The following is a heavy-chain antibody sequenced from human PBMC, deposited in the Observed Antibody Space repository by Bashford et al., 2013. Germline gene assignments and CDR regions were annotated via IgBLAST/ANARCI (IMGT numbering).Heavy chain of an antibody. Sequence: SETLSPHLAAVYGGSFSGYYWSWDPPAPREGAGSGLGKSIIVGSTNYNPSLKSRVTISVDTSKNQFSLKLSSVTAADTAVYYCARVLRYVVPAAMWERRNNHYFDYWAQGTPGHPSPQ. CDR3: ARVLRYVVPAAMWERRNNHYFDY. CDR2: SIIVGST. V-gene: IGHV4-34*01. J-gene: IGHJ4*02. D-gene: IGHD2-2*01. CDR1: GGSFSGYY.